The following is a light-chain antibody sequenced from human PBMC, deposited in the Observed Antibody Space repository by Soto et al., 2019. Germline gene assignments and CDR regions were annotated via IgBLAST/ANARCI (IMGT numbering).Light chain of an antibody. CDR3: QQRTDCPIT. J-gene: IGKJ5*01. V-gene: IGKV3-11*01. CDR2: GAS. Sequence: EVVLTQSPGTLSLSPGERATLSCRASQRVSSNLAWYQQRPGQAPRLLIYGASNRATGIPARFSGSGSGTDFTLTISSLEAEDFAVYYCQQRTDCPITFGQGTRLEIK. CDR1: QRVSSN.